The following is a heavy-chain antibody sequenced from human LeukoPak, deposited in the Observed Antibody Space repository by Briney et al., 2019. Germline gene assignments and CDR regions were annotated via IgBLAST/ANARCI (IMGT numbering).Heavy chain of an antibody. CDR1: GDSLSTNNAA. CDR3: ARHFGT. D-gene: IGHD3/OR15-3a*01. J-gene: IGHJ4*02. Sequence: SQTLSLTCAISGDSLSTNNAAWNWIRQSPSRGLEWLGRTYYRSKWYNDYAVSVGSRITINPDTSKNQFSLHLNSVAPDDTAVYYCARHFGTWGQGTLVTVSS. CDR2: TYYRSKWYN. V-gene: IGHV6-1*01.